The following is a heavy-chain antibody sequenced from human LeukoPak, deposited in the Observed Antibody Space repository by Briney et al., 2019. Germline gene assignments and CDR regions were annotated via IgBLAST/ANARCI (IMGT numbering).Heavy chain of an antibody. CDR2: IYYSGST. V-gene: IGHV4-59*01. J-gene: IGHJ3*02. CDR1: GGSIFSYY. CDR3: ARGFTMTDAFDI. D-gene: IGHD3-22*01. Sequence: SETLSLTCTVYGGSIFSYYWSWIRQPPGKGLEWIGYIYYSGSTNYNPSLKSRVTISVDTSKNQFSLKLSSVAPADAAVYYCARGFTMTDAFDIWGQGTMVTVSS.